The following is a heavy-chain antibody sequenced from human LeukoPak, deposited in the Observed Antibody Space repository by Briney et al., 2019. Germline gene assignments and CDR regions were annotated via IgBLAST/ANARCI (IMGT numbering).Heavy chain of an antibody. D-gene: IGHD3-3*01. CDR1: GFTXXXYA. CDR2: ISYDGSNK. Sequence: GFTXXXYAMHWVRQAPGKGLEGVAVISYDGSNKYYADSVKGRFTISRDNSKNTLYLQMNSLRAEDTAVYYCARDQVLRFSGAFDYWGQGTLVTVSS. V-gene: IGHV3-30-3*01. J-gene: IGHJ4*02. CDR3: ARDQVLRFSGAFDY.